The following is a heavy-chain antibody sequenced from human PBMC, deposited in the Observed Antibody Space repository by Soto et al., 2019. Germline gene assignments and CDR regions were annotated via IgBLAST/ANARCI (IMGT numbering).Heavy chain of an antibody. CDR2: ISGSGGST. V-gene: IGHV3-23*01. J-gene: IGHJ3*02. CDR1: GFTFSSYA. CDR3: AKDNIAGYFDWSHDGFDI. D-gene: IGHD3-9*01. Sequence: PGGSLRLSCATSGFTFSSYAMSGVRQAPGKGLEWVSAISGSGGSTYYADSVKGRFTISRDNSKNTLYLQMNSLRAEDTAVYYCAKDNIAGYFDWSHDGFDIWGQGTMVTVPS.